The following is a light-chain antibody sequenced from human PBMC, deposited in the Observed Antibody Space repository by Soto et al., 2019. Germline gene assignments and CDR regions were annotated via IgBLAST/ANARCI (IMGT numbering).Light chain of an antibody. CDR3: QQRSNWPRT. V-gene: IGKV3-11*01. J-gene: IGKJ1*01. CDR1: QSVSNS. CDR2: DAS. Sequence: EIVFTQSPATLSLSPGERATLSCRASQSVSNSLAWYQQKAGQAPRLLIYDASNRATDIPARFSGSGSGTDFTLTISSLGPEDFAVYYCQQRSNWPRTLGQGTKVDIK.